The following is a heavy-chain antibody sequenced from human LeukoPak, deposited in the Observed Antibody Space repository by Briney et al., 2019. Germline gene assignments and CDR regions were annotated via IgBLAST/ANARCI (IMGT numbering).Heavy chain of an antibody. CDR2: ISAYNGNT. V-gene: IGHV1-18*01. D-gene: IGHD3-22*01. Sequence: ASVKVSCKASGYTFTSYGISWVRQAPGQGLEWMGWISAYNGNTNYAQKLQGRVAMTTDTSTSTAYMELRSPRSDDTAVYYCAREPDYYDSSGYQGGFFDYWGQGTLVTVSS. CDR1: GYTFTSYG. CDR3: AREPDYYDSSGYQGGFFDY. J-gene: IGHJ4*02.